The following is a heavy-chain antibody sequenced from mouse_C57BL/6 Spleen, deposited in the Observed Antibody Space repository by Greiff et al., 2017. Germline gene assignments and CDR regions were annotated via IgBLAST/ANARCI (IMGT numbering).Heavy chain of an antibody. CDR1: GYTFTGYW. CDR3: ARHSSGYEY. J-gene: IGHJ2*01. CDR2: ILPGSGST. Sequence: VQLQESGAELMKPGASVKLSCKATGYTFTGYWIEWVKQRPGHGLEWIGEILPGSGSTNYNEKFKGKATFAADTSSNTAYMQISSLTTEDSAIYYCARHSSGYEYWGQGTTLTVSS. D-gene: IGHD3-2*02. V-gene: IGHV1-9*01.